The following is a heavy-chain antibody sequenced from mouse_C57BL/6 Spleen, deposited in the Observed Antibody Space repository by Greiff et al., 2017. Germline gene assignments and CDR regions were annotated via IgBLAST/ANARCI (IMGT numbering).Heavy chain of an antibody. CDR1: GYTFTSYW. CDR2: INPSNGGT. CDR3: ARFRYDYDYAMDY. V-gene: IGHV1-53*01. D-gene: IGHD2-4*01. J-gene: IGHJ4*01. Sequence: QVHVKQPGTELVKPGASVKLSCKASGYTFTSYWMHWVKQRPGQGLEWIGNINPSNGGTNYNEKFKSKATLTVDKSSSTAYMQLSSLTSEDSAVYYCARFRYDYDYAMDYWGQGTSVTVSS.